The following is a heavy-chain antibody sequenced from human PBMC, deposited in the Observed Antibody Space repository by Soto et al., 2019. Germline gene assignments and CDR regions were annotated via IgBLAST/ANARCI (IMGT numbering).Heavy chain of an antibody. Sequence: PSQTLSLTCDISGDSVSSNSSAWNWIRQSPSRGLELLGRTYYRSKWYNDYAVSVKSRITIKPDTSKNQFSLQLNSVTPEDTAVYYCARVNWNLGYYGMDVWGQGTTVNVSS. CDR1: GDSVSSNSSA. V-gene: IGHV6-1*01. D-gene: IGHD1-7*01. CDR2: TYYRSKWYN. CDR3: ARVNWNLGYYGMDV. J-gene: IGHJ6*02.